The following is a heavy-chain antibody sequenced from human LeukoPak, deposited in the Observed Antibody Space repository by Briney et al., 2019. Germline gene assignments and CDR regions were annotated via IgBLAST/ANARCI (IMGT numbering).Heavy chain of an antibody. Sequence: SETLSLTCTVSGGSISSGSYYWSWIRQPAGKGLEWIGRIYTSGSTNYNPSLKRRVTISVDTSKNQFSLKLSSVTAADTAVYYCAREGPLLSGSVTMVRGVIIRGYNWFDPWGQGTLVTVSS. CDR1: GGSISSGSYY. D-gene: IGHD3-10*01. CDR2: IYTSGST. V-gene: IGHV4-61*02. CDR3: AREGPLLSGSVTMVRGVIIRGYNWFDP. J-gene: IGHJ5*02.